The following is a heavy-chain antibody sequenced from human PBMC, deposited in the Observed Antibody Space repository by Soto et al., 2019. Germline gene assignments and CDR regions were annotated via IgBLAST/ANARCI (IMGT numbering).Heavy chain of an antibody. J-gene: IGHJ4*02. D-gene: IGHD3-22*01. Sequence: SVKVSCKASGGTFSSYAISWVRQAPGQGLEWMGGITPIFGTANYAQKFQGRVTITADESTSTAYMELSSLRSEDTAVYYCARAHSSGSYRGTFDYWGQGTQVTVSS. CDR2: ITPIFGTA. CDR1: GGTFSSYA. V-gene: IGHV1-69*13. CDR3: ARAHSSGSYRGTFDY.